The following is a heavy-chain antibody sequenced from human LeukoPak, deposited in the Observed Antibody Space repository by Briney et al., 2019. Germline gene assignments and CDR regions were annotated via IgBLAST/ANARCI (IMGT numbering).Heavy chain of an antibody. CDR2: IFHGGNS. CDR1: GDSMSSTTW. D-gene: IGHD3-22*01. CDR3: ARDPEGSGNWFDI. J-gene: IGHJ4*02. Sequence: SEAPSLTCAVSGDSMSSTTWWSWLGQPPGKGLEWMGEIFHGGNSNYNPSLMSRVTVSVDKSKNEFSMKLTSVTAADTAVYYCARDPEGSGNWFDIWGQGILVTVSS. V-gene: IGHV4-4*02.